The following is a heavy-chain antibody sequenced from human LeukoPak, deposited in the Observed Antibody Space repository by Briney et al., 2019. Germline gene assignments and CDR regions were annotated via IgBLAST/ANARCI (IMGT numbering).Heavy chain of an antibody. CDR3: ARDGVGATPSEYFQH. V-gene: IGHV1-2*02. D-gene: IGHD1-26*01. J-gene: IGHJ1*01. CDR2: INPNSGGT. Sequence: ASVKVSCKASGYTFTGYYMHGVRQAPGQGLEWMGWINPNSGGTSYAQKFQGRVTMTRGTSISTAYMELSRLRSDDTAVYYCARDGVGATPSEYFQHWGQGSLVTVSS. CDR1: GYTFTGYY.